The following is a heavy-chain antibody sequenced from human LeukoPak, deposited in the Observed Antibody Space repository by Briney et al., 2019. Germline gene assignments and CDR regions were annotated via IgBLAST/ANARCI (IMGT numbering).Heavy chain of an antibody. J-gene: IGHJ4*02. CDR1: GYTFTSYA. CDR2: INTNTGNP. CDR3: ARDDSNGGIDY. Sequence: ASVKVSCKASGYTFTSYAMNWVRQAPGQGPEWMGWINTNTGNPTYAQDLPGRIVISLDTSVSTAYLQISSLKAEDTAVYYCARDDSNGGIDYWGQGTLVTVSS. V-gene: IGHV7-4-1*02. D-gene: IGHD3-22*01.